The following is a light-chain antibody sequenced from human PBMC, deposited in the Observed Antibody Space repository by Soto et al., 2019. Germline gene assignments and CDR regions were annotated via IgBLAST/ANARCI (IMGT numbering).Light chain of an antibody. CDR2: EVS. Sequence: QSVLNQPASVSVSPGQSITISCTGTSSDVGSYNLVSWYQQHPGKAPKLMIYEVSKRPSGVSNRFSGSKSGNTASLTISGLQAEDEADYYCCSYAGSSTWVFGTGTKVTVL. CDR1: SSDVGSYNL. CDR3: CSYAGSSTWV. J-gene: IGLJ1*01. V-gene: IGLV2-23*02.